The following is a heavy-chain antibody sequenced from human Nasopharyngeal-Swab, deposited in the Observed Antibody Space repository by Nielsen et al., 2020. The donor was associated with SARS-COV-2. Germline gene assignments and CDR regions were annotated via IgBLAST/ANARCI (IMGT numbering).Heavy chain of an antibody. CDR1: GFTFSSYS. J-gene: IGHJ4*02. CDR2: ISSSSSYI. CDR3: ARLKYDFWNGPPEDY. V-gene: IGHV3-21*01. Sequence: GESLKISCAASGFTFSSYSMNWVRQAPGKGLEWVSSISSSSSYIYYADSVKGRFTISRDNAKNSLYLQMNSLRAEDTAVYYCARLKYDFWNGPPEDYWGQGTLVTVSS. D-gene: IGHD3-3*01.